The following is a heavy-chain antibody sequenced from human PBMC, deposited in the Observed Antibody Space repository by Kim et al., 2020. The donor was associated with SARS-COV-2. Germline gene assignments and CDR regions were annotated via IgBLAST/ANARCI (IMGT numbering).Heavy chain of an antibody. CDR3: ARVLWFGDIGGWFDP. V-gene: IGHV6-1*01. J-gene: IGHJ5*02. D-gene: IGHD3-10*01. Sequence: VSVKSRITINPDTSKNQFSLQLNSVTPEDTAVYYCARVLWFGDIGGWFDPWGQGTLVTVSS.